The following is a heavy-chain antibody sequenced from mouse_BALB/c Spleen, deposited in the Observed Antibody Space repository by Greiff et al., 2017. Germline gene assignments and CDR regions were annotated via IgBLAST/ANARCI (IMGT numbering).Heavy chain of an antibody. J-gene: IGHJ2*01. CDR2: IYPGNSDT. Sequence: VQLQQSGTVLARPGASVKMSCKASGYTFTSYWMHWVKQRPGQGLEWIGAIYPGNSDTSYNQKFKGKAKLTAVTSTSTAYMELSSLTNEDSAVYYCTRITTVPSYFDYWGQGTTLTVSS. V-gene: IGHV1-5*01. CDR3: TRITTVPSYFDY. CDR1: GYTFTSYW. D-gene: IGHD1-1*01.